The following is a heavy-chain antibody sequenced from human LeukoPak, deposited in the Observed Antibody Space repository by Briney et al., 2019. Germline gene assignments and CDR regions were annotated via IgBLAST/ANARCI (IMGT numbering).Heavy chain of an antibody. CDR2: IYYSGST. CDR1: GGSINNGGYY. D-gene: IGHD5-18*01. V-gene: IGHV4-61*08. Sequence: ETLSLTCTVSGGSINNGGYYWSWIRQPPGKGLEWIGYIYYSGSTNYNPSLKSRVTISVDTSKNQFSLKLSSVTAADTAVYYCARVGTASPHFDYWGQGTLVTVSS. CDR3: ARVGTASPHFDY. J-gene: IGHJ4*02.